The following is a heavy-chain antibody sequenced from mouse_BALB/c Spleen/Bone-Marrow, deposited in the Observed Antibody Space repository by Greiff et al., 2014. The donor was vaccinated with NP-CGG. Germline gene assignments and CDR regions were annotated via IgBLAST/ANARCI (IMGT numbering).Heavy chain of an antibody. CDR3: TTLARNYFDY. Sequence: EVQLVESGTVLARPGASVKMSCKASGYTFTSYWMHWVKQRPGQGLEWIGTIYPGNSDTTHNQKFKGKAKLTAVTSTSTAYMELSSLTNEDSAVYYCTTLARNYFDYWGQGTTLTVSS. CDR1: GYTFTSYW. J-gene: IGHJ2*01. V-gene: IGHV1-5*01. CDR2: IYPGNSDT.